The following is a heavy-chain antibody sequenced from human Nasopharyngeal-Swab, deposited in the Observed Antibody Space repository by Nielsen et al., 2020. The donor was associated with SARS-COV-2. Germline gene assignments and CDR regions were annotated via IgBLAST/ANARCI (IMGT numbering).Heavy chain of an antibody. CDR2: ISSSSTI. J-gene: IGHJ6*02. Sequence: LKISCAASGFTFSSYSMNWVRQAPGKGLEWVSYISSSSTIYYADSVKGRFTISRDNAKNSLYLQMNSLRAEDTAVYYCARDHWDQLEYYYYYGMDVWGQGTTVTVSS. CDR1: GFTFSSYS. CDR3: ARDHWDQLEYYYYYGMDV. D-gene: IGHD1-1*01. V-gene: IGHV3-48*04.